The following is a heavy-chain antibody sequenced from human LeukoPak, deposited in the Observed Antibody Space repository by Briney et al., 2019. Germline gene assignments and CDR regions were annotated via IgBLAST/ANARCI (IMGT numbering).Heavy chain of an antibody. D-gene: IGHD4-23*01. J-gene: IGHJ4*02. CDR1: GYSFTSYG. CDR2: ISPYNGNT. CDR3: ARESTVVTAPYVDH. V-gene: IGHV1-18*01. Sequence: GASVKVSCKSAGYSFTSYGISWVRQAPGQGLEWMGWISPYNGNTNYAQKLQGRVTMTTETSTSTAYMELRSLRSDDTAVYYCARESTVVTAPYVDHWGQGTLVTVSS.